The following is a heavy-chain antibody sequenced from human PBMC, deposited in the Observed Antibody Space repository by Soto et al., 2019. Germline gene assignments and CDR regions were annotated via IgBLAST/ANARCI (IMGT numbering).Heavy chain of an antibody. J-gene: IGHJ4*02. Sequence: GASVKVSCKTSGYGVTNDAITWVREAPGKGLEWIGWIAVSNNNTNYGQKFQGRVTMTTDTYTSTAYMEMRSLRSDDTALYYCARGHYYAHDFWGKGTPVTVSS. CDR2: IAVSNNNT. D-gene: IGHD3-22*01. CDR3: ARGHYYAHDF. V-gene: IGHV1-18*01. CDR1: GYGVTNDA.